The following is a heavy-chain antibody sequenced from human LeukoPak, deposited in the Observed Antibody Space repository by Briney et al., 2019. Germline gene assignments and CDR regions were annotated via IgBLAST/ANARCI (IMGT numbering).Heavy chain of an antibody. J-gene: IGHJ4*02. CDR2: IHPSTGNP. V-gene: IGHV7-4-1*02. Sequence: ASVKVSCKASGYTFTNYAMNWVRQAPGQGLEWMGWIHPSTGNPAYAQGFTGRFVFSLDTSVSTAYLQISSLKAEDTAVYYCATTLYCSGGSCPPGGNYWGQGTLVTVSS. CDR3: ATTLYCSGGSCPPGGNY. CDR1: GYTFTNYA. D-gene: IGHD2-15*01.